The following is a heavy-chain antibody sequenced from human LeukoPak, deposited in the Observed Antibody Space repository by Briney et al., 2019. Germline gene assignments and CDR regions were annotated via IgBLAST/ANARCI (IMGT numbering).Heavy chain of an antibody. V-gene: IGHV3-30*02. Sequence: GGSLRLSCAASGFTFSSYGMHWVRQAPGKGLEWVAFIRYDGSNKYYADSVKGRFTISRDNSKNTLYLQMNSLGAEDTAVYYCALGAMVRGVKQTPFDYWGQGTLVTVSS. CDR2: IRYDGSNK. CDR3: ALGAMVRGVKQTPFDY. D-gene: IGHD3-10*01. CDR1: GFTFSSYG. J-gene: IGHJ4*02.